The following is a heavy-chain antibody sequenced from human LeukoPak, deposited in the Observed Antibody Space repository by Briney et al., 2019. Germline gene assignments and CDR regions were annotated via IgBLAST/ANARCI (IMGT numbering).Heavy chain of an antibody. V-gene: IGHV1-69*01. Sequence: ASVKVSCKASGGTFSSYAISWVRQAPGQGLEWMGGIIPIFSTANYAQKFQGRVTITADESTSTAYMELSSLISEDTAVYYCAREALGSYADYWGQGTLVTVSS. CDR3: AREALGSYADY. J-gene: IGHJ4*02. CDR2: IIPIFSTA. D-gene: IGHD1-26*01. CDR1: GGTFSSYA.